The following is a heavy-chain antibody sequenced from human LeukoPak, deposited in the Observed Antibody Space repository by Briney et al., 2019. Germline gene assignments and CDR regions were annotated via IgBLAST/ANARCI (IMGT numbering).Heavy chain of an antibody. CDR1: GGSISSSSYY. J-gene: IGHJ5*02. CDR3: ASTLTYYDFWSGYFMNWFDP. D-gene: IGHD3-3*01. V-gene: IGHV4-39*01. Sequence: PSETLSLTCTVSGGSISSSSYYWGWIRQPPGKGLEWIGSIYYSGSTYYNPSLKSRVTISVDTSKNQFSLKLSSVTAADTAVYYCASTLTYYDFWSGYFMNWFDPWGQGTLVTVSS. CDR2: IYYSGST.